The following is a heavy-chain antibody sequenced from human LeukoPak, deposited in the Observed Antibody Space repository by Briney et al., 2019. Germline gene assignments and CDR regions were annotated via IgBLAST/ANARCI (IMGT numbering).Heavy chain of an antibody. V-gene: IGHV3-30*18. CDR3: AKGENYDFWSGYPALDY. D-gene: IGHD3-3*01. CDR2: ISYDGSHI. CDR1: GFTFSTYG. Sequence: GGSLRLSCAASGFTFSTYGLHWVRQAPGKGLEWVAVISYDGSHIYYADSVKGRFTISRDNSKNTLYLQMNSLRAEDTAVYYCAKGENYDFWSGYPALDYWGQGTLVTVSS. J-gene: IGHJ4*02.